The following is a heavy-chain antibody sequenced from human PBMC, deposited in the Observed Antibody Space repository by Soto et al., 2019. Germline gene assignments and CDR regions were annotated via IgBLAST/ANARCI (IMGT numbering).Heavy chain of an antibody. Sequence: QVQLVQSGAEVKKPGSSVKVSCKASGGTFSSYAISWVRQAPGQGLEWMGGIIPIFGTANNAQKFQGRVTITADTSTSTAYMELSSLRSEDTAVYYCARDCCSGGSCSGYSYYGIDFWGQGTTVTVSS. CDR3: ARDCCSGGSCSGYSYYGIDF. J-gene: IGHJ6*02. CDR1: GGTFSSYA. V-gene: IGHV1-69*06. D-gene: IGHD2-15*01. CDR2: IIPIFGTA.